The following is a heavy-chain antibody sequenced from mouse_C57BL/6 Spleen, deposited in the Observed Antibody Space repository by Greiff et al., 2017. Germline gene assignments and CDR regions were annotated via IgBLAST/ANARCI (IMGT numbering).Heavy chain of an antibody. CDR3: ARTAYYNFPFAD. J-gene: IGHJ3*01. Sequence: VQVVESGPGLVQPSQSLSITCTVSGFSLTSYGVHWVRQSPGKGLEWLGVIWSGGSTDYNAAFISRLSISKDNSKSQVFVKVNSLQADDTAIYYWARTAYYNFPFADWGQGTLGTVSA. D-gene: IGHD2-12*01. CDR2: IWSGGST. CDR1: GFSLTSYG. V-gene: IGHV2-2*01.